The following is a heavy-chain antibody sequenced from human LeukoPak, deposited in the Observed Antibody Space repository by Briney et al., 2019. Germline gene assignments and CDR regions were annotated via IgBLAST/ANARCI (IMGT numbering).Heavy chain of an antibody. V-gene: IGHV4-34*01. CDR3: ARGSIGYCSSTSCYRPYFQH. CDR2: INHSGST. CDR1: GGSFSGYY. D-gene: IGHD2-2*01. J-gene: IGHJ1*01. Sequence: SETLSLTCAVYGGSFSGYYWSWIRQPPVKGLEWIGEINHSGSTNYNPSLKSRVTISVDTSKNQFSLKLSSVTAADTAVYYCARGSIGYCSSTSCYRPYFQHWGQGTLVTVSS.